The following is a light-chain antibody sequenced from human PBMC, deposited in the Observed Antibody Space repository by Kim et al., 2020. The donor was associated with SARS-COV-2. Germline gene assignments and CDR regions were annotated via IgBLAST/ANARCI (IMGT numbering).Light chain of an antibody. V-gene: IGLV3-19*01. CDR1: SLRSYY. Sequence: VALGPELSITCQGDSLRSYYATWYQQKPGQAPIVVIYGKNNRPSGVTDRFSSSSSGNTASLTITGTQAGDEADYYCNSRDSNDNVVFGGGTQLTVL. J-gene: IGLJ2*01. CDR3: NSRDSNDNVV. CDR2: GKN.